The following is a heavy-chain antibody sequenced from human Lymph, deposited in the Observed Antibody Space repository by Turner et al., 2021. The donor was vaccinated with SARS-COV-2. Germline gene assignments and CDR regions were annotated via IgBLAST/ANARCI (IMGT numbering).Heavy chain of an antibody. D-gene: IGHD1-1*01. Sequence: QVQLVQSGAEVKKPGSSVKVSCKASVGTFSTYAISWVRQAPGQGLEWLGGTIPIFGIANYAQKFQGRVTITADNFTSTAYMELSSLGSEDTAVYYCARDATGPLGYWGRGTLVTVSS. CDR3: ARDATGPLGY. CDR1: VGTFSTYA. CDR2: TIPIFGIA. J-gene: IGHJ4*02. V-gene: IGHV1-69*10.